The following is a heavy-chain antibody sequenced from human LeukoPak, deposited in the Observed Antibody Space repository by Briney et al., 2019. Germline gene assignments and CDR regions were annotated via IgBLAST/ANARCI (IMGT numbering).Heavy chain of an antibody. CDR1: GGSISSYY. Sequence: PSETLSLTCTVSGGSISSYYWNWIRQPPGKGLEWIGYISYSGTTSYNPSLKSRVTISVDTSKKQLSLKLTSATAADTAVYYCARGDDYKSTLFDYWGQGTLVTVSS. D-gene: IGHD5-12*01. CDR3: ARGDDYKSTLFDY. J-gene: IGHJ4*02. CDR2: ISYSGTT. V-gene: IGHV4-59*01.